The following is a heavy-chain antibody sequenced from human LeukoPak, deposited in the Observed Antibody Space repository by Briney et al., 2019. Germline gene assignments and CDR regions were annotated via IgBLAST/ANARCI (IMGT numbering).Heavy chain of an antibody. J-gene: IGHJ4*02. Sequence: GGSLRLSCAASGFTFSSYEMNWVRQAPGKGLEWVSYISSSGSTIYYADSVKGRFTISRDNAKNSLYLQMNSLRAEDTAVYYCXXXXXXXXXXDYVWXSXRSPEYFDYXGQGTLVTVSS. CDR2: ISSSGSTI. D-gene: IGHD3-16*02. CDR1: GFTFSSYE. CDR3: XXXXXXXXXXDYVWXSXRSPEYFDY. V-gene: IGHV3-48*03.